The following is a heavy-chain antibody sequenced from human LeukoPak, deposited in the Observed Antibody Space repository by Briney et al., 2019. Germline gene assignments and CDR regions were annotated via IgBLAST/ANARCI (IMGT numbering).Heavy chain of an antibody. CDR2: INHSGST. CDR1: GDSIRSNNYY. J-gene: IGHJ5*02. D-gene: IGHD3-3*01. V-gene: IGHV4-39*07. CDR3: ARGERYYDFWSGYYWFDP. Sequence: PSETLSLTCTVSGDSIRSNNYYWSWIRQPPGKGLEWIGEINHSGSTNYNPSLKSRVTISVDTSKNQFSLKLSSVTAADTAVYYCARGERYYDFWSGYYWFDPWGQGTLVTVSS.